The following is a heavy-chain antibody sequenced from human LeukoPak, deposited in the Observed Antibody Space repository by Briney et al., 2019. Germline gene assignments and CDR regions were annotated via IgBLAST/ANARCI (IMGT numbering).Heavy chain of an antibody. D-gene: IGHD4-23*01. CDR1: GGSISSSNW. Sequence: SETLSLTCAVSGGSISSSNWWSWVRQPPGKGLEWIGEIYHSGSTNYNPSLKSRVTISVDKSKNQFSLKLSSVTAADTAVYYCAGPDYGGKDYWYFDLWGRGTLVTVSS. V-gene: IGHV4-4*02. J-gene: IGHJ2*01. CDR3: AGPDYGGKDYWYFDL. CDR2: IYHSGST.